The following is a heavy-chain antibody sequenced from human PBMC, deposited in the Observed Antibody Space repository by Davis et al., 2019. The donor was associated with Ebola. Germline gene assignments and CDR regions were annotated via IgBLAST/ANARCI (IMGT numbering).Heavy chain of an antibody. CDR1: GFIFSNYW. CDR3: ARGPLNVLVLGAMRGAFDI. J-gene: IGHJ3*02. CDR2: INSDGSNT. D-gene: IGHD2-2*01. V-gene: IGHV3-74*01. Sequence: PGGSLRLSCAASGFIFSNYWMHWVRQAPGKGLVWVSRINSDGSNTIYADSVKGRFTISRDNAKNTLYLQMNSLRAEDTAVYYCARGPLNVLVLGAMRGAFDIWGQGTMLSVSS.